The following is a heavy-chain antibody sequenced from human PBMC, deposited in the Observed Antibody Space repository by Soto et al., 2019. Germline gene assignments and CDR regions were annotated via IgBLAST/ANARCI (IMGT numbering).Heavy chain of an antibody. Sequence: SETLSLTCTVSGGSISSGDYYWSWIRQPPGKGLEWIGNISYRGSTYYNPSLKSRLTISADTSKNQFSLKLSSVTAADTAVYYCAREWGNYNWFDPWGQGTLVTVSS. CDR2: ISYRGST. CDR1: GGSISSGDYY. V-gene: IGHV4-30-4*01. CDR3: AREWGNYNWFDP. D-gene: IGHD3-16*01. J-gene: IGHJ5*02.